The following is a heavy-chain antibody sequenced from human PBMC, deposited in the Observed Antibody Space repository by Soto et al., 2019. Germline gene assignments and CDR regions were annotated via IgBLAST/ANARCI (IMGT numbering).Heavy chain of an antibody. CDR2: IIPIFGTA. CDR3: ARDTRFWSGYPPSYYGMDV. J-gene: IGHJ6*02. Sequence: SVKVCCKASGGTFSSYAISWVRQAPGQGLEWMGGIIPIFGTANYAQKFQGRVTITADESTSTAYMELSSLRSEDTAVYYCARDTRFWSGYPPSYYGMDVWGPVPTVTVSS. D-gene: IGHD3-3*01. V-gene: IGHV1-69*13. CDR1: GGTFSSYA.